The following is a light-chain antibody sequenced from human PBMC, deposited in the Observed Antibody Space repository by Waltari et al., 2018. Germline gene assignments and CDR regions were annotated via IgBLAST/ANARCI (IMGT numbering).Light chain of an antibody. Sequence: QSALTQPPSASGSPGQSVTISCTGTSSDVGAYNYVSWYQQHPGKAPKRMIYEVTKRPSGVPDRFSGSKSGNTASRTVSGLQAEDEADYYCSSYAGSDTVVFGGGTKLTVL. CDR2: EVT. V-gene: IGLV2-8*01. CDR3: SSYAGSDTVV. J-gene: IGLJ2*01. CDR1: SSDVGAYNY.